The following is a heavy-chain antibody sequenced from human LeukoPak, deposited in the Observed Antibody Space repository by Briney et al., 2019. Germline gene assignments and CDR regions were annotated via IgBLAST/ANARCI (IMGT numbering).Heavy chain of an antibody. CDR2: IIPIFGTA. CDR1: GGTFSSYA. V-gene: IGHV1-69*06. J-gene: IGHJ4*02. CDR3: AREDDYYDSSGYGSLGY. D-gene: IGHD3-22*01. Sequence: ASVKVSCKASGGTFSSYAISWVRQAPGQGLEWMRGIIPIFGTANYAQKFQGRVTITADKSTSTAYMELSSLRSEDTAVYYCAREDDYYDSSGYGSLGYWGQGTLVTVSS.